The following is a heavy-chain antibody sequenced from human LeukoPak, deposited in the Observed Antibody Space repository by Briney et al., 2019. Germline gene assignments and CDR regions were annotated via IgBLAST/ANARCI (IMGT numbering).Heavy chain of an antibody. CDR1: GYTFTGYY. D-gene: IGHD3-22*01. CDR2: VNPNSGGT. J-gene: IGHJ3*02. Sequence: GASVKVSCKASGYTFTGYYMHWVRQAPGQGLEWMGWVNPNSGGTNYAQKFQGRVTMTRDTSISTAYMELSRLRSDDTAVYYCARVTMIVVVTSEAFDIWGQGTMVTVSS. V-gene: IGHV1-2*02. CDR3: ARVTMIVVVTSEAFDI.